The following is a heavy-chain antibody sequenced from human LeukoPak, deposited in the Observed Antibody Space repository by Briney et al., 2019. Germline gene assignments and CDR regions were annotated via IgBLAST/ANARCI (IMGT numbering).Heavy chain of an antibody. Sequence: PGGSLRLSCAASGFTFSDRYMDWVRQAPGKGPEWVGRSRNKAKSYTTEYAASVKGRFTISRDDSKNSVFLLMNSLKTEDTAVYYCAVGRLSDYHYGMDVWGQGTTVIVSS. J-gene: IGHJ6*02. CDR1: GFTFSDRY. V-gene: IGHV3-72*01. CDR2: SRNKAKSYTT. D-gene: IGHD6-25*01. CDR3: AVGRLSDYHYGMDV.